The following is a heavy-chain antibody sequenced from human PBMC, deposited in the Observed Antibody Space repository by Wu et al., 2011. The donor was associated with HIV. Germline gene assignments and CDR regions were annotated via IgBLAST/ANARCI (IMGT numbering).Heavy chain of an antibody. CDR1: GYTFTDYY. CDR3: ATVRVPAAAGTLGNDAFDI. J-gene: IGHJ3*02. D-gene: IGHD6-13*01. V-gene: IGHV1-69-2*01. Sequence: EVQLVQSGAEVKKPGATVKISCKVSGYTFTDYYMHWVQQAPGKGLEWMGLVDPEDGETIYAEKFQGRVTITADTSTDTAYMELSSLRSEDTAVYYCATVRVPAAAGTLGNDAFDIWGQGTMVIVSS. CDR2: VDPEDGET.